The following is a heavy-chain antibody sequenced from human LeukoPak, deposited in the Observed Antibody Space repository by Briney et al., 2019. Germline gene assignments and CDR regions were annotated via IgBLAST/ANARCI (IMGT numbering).Heavy chain of an antibody. D-gene: IGHD1-26*01. Sequence: SETLSLTCTVSGGSISSSSYYWGWIRQPPGKGLEGIGSIYYSGSTYYNPSLKSRVTISVDTSKNQFSLKLSSVTAADTAVYYCARDWSWELLLGGRRPQHFDYWGQGTLVTVSS. J-gene: IGHJ4*02. CDR2: IYYSGST. CDR1: GGSISSSSYY. V-gene: IGHV4-39*07. CDR3: ARDWSWELLLGGRRPQHFDY.